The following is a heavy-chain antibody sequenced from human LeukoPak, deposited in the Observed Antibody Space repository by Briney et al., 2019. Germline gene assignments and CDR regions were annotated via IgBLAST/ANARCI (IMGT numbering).Heavy chain of an antibody. CDR3: ARQIPQLTYSSSREGYYYYYGMDV. J-gene: IGHJ6*02. Sequence: ASVTVSCRASGYTFTSYYMHWVRQAPGQGLEWMGIINPSGGSTIYAQTFQGRVTMTRDTSTSPVYMELSSLRSDDTAVYYCARQIPQLTYSSSREGYYYYYGMDVWGQGTTVTVSS. V-gene: IGHV1-46*01. CDR1: GYTFTSYY. D-gene: IGHD6-13*01. CDR2: INPSGGST.